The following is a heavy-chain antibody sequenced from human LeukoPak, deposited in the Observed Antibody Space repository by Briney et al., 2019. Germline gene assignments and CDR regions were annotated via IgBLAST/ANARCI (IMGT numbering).Heavy chain of an antibody. J-gene: IGHJ4*02. D-gene: IGHD3-9*01. CDR1: GYTFTGYY. CDR2: INPNSGGT. CDR3: ARAHYDILTGYYPNYFDY. V-gene: IGHV1-2*06. Sequence: VASVKVSCKASGYTFTGYYMHWVRQAPGQGLEWMGRINPNSGGTNYAQKFQGRVTMTRDTSISTAYMELSRLRSDDTAVYYCARAHYDILTGYYPNYFDYWGQGTLVTVSS.